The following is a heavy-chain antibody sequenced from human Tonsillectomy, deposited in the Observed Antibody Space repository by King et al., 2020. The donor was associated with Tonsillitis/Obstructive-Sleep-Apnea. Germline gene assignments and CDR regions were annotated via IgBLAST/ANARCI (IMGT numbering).Heavy chain of an antibody. CDR2: IRGSGGST. V-gene: IGHV3-23*04. J-gene: IGHJ6*02. CDR1: GFTFSTYA. Sequence: VQLVESGGGLVQPGGSLRLSCAASGFTFSTYAMNWVRQAPGKGLEWVSVIRGSGGSTYYADSVKGRFTISRDNSKNTLFLQMNSLRAEDTAIYYCAKGHPTAVDNYYYGMDVWGQGTTVTVSS. D-gene: IGHD6-19*01. CDR3: AKGHPTAVDNYYYGMDV.